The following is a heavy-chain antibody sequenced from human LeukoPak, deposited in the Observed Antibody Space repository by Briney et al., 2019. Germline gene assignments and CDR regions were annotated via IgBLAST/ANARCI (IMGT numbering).Heavy chain of an antibody. J-gene: IGHJ4*02. CDR2: IKQDGGEK. Sequence: GGSLRLSCAASGFPFSSYWMSWVRQAPGKGLEWVANIKQDGGEKFYVDSVKGRFTISRDNTKNSLYLQMNSLRAEDTAVYYCAREDHSNYNYWGQGTLVTVSS. CDR3: AREDHSNYNY. CDR1: GFPFSSYW. D-gene: IGHD4-11*01. V-gene: IGHV3-7*01.